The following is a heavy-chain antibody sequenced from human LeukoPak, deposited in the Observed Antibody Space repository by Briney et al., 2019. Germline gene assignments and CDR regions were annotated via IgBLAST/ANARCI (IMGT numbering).Heavy chain of an antibody. Sequence: KPGGSLRLSCAASGFTFSDYYMSWIRQAPGKGLEWVSYISSSGSTIYYADSVKGRFTIPRDNAKNSLYLQMNSLRAEDTAVYYCARDTYYDFWSGSRGDCFDYWGQGTLVTVSS. CDR1: GFTFSDYY. J-gene: IGHJ4*02. V-gene: IGHV3-11*04. CDR2: ISSSGSTI. D-gene: IGHD3-3*01. CDR3: ARDTYYDFWSGSRGDCFDY.